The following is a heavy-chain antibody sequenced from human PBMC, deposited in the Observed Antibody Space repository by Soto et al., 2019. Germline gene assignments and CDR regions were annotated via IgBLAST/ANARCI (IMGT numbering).Heavy chain of an antibody. CDR2: IIPIFGTA. V-gene: IGHV1-69*13. J-gene: IGHJ6*02. CDR1: GCSFSGYA. Sequence: SVNVACKGSGCSFSGYAISWVRQAPGQGLEWMGGIIPIFGTANYAQKFQGRVTTTADESTSTAYMELSSLRSEDTAVYYCATRSSGYDWNYYYYGMDVWGQGTTVTVSS. D-gene: IGHD5-12*01. CDR3: ATRSSGYDWNYYYYGMDV.